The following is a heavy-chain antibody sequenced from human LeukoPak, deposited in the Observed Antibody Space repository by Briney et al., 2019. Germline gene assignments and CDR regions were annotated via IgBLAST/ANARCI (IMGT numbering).Heavy chain of an antibody. V-gene: IGHV4-34*01. J-gene: IGHJ4*02. Sequence: SETLSLTCAVYGGSFSGYYWSWIRQPPGKGLEWIGEINHSGSTNYNPSLKSRVTISVDTSKNQFSLKLSSVTAADTAVYYCARGRYYYDSSGYHYSFDYWGQGTLVTVSS. CDR1: GGSFSGYY. CDR2: INHSGST. D-gene: IGHD3-22*01. CDR3: ARGRYYYDSSGYHYSFDY.